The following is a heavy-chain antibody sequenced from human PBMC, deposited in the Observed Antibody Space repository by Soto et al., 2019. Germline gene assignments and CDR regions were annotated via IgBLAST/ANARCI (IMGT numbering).Heavy chain of an antibody. Sequence: SQTLSLTCAISGDSVSSNSAAWNWIRQSPSRGLEWLGRTYYRSKWYNDYAVSVKSRITINPDTSKNQFSLQLNSVTPEDTAVYYCARVDYFYLYSGYEHWFDPWCQAILVTVS. V-gene: IGHV6-1*01. D-gene: IGHD5-12*01. J-gene: IGHJ5*02. CDR3: ARVDYFYLYSGYEHWFDP. CDR1: GDSVSSNSAA. CDR2: TYYRSKWYN.